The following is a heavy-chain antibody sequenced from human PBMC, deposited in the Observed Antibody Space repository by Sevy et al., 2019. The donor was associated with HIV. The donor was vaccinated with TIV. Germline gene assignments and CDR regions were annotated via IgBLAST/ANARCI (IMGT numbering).Heavy chain of an antibody. Sequence: GGSLRLSCAASGFTFSSYAMSWVRQAPGKGLEWVSAISGSGGSTYYADSVKGRFTISRDNSKNTLYLQMSSLRAEDTAVYYCAKDAKYSSSWSVTANNWFDPWGQGTLVTVSS. D-gene: IGHD6-13*01. CDR1: GFTFSSYA. V-gene: IGHV3-23*01. CDR2: ISGSGGST. J-gene: IGHJ5*02. CDR3: AKDAKYSSSWSVTANNWFDP.